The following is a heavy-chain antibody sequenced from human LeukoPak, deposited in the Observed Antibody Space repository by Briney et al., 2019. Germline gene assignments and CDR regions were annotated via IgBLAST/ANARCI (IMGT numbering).Heavy chain of an antibody. CDR1: GFTVSSNY. J-gene: IGHJ4*02. D-gene: IGHD2-2*01. CDR2: IYSGGST. V-gene: IGHV3-66*02. CDR3: ARESCSSTSCVSFDY. Sequence: PGGSLRLSCAASGFTVSSNYMSWVRQAPGKGLEWVSVIYSGGSTYYADSVKGRFTISRDNSKNTLYLQMNSLRAEDTAVYYCARESCSSTSCVSFDYWGQGTLVTVSS.